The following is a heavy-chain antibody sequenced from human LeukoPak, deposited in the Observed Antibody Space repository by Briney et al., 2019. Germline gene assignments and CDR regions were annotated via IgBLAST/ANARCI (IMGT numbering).Heavy chain of an antibody. CDR1: GYTLTSYD. Sequence: ASVKVSCKASGYTLTSYDINWVRQATGQGLEWMGWMNPNSGNTGYAQKFQGRVTITRNTSISSAYMELSSLRSEDTAVYYCARLPVYSDGSDAFDIWGQGTMVTVSS. V-gene: IGHV1-8*03. J-gene: IGHJ3*02. CDR2: MNPNSGNT. CDR3: ARLPVYSDGSDAFDI. D-gene: IGHD5-18*01.